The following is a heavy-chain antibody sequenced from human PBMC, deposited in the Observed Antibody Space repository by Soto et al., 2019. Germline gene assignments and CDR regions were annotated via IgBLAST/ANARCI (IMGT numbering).Heavy chain of an antibody. CDR2: IYYSGST. Sequence: QVQLQESGPGLVKPSETLSLTCTVSGGSISSYYWSWIRQPPGKGLEWIGYIYYSGSTNYNPSLTSRVTISVDTSKNQFSLKLSSVTAADTAVYYCARAGGYCTNGVCFQVYFDYLGQGTLVTVSS. CDR3: ARAGGYCTNGVCFQVYFDY. CDR1: GGSISSYY. D-gene: IGHD2-8*01. J-gene: IGHJ4*02. V-gene: IGHV4-59*01.